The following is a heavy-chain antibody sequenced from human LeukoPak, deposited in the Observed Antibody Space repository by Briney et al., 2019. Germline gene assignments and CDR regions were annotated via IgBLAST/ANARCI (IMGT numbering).Heavy chain of an antibody. V-gene: IGHV3-48*02. Sequence: GGSLRLSCAASGFTFSTYSMNWVRQAPGKGLEWVSYISSSSSTIYYADSVKGRFTISRDNAKNSLCLQMNSLRDEDTAVYYCARGRGAAAGKGFDYWGQGTLVTVSS. CDR2: ISSSSSTI. CDR3: ARGRGAAAGKGFDY. D-gene: IGHD6-13*01. J-gene: IGHJ4*02. CDR1: GFTFSTYS.